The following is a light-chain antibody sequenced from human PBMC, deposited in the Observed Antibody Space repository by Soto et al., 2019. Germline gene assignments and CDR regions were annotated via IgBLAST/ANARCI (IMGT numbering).Light chain of an antibody. CDR2: EVN. V-gene: IGLV2-14*01. Sequence: QSALTQPASVSGSPGQSITISCTGTSSDVGGYNHVSWYQHHPGKAPKLMIYEVNNRPSGVSNRFSGSKSGNTASLIISGLQAEDEADYYCSSYTTTIPHVFGTGTKLTVL. J-gene: IGLJ1*01. CDR1: SSDVGGYNH. CDR3: SSYTTTIPHV.